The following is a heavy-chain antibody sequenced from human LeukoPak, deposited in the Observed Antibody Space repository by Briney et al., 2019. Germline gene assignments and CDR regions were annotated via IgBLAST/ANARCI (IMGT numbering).Heavy chain of an antibody. V-gene: IGHV3-30*18. CDR1: GFTFSSYG. CDR3: AKSPSIAAAGTRDWYFDL. CDR2: ISYDGSNK. Sequence: GGSLRLSCAASGFTFSSYGMHWVRQAPGKGLEWVAVISYDGSNKYYADSVRGRFTISRDNSKNTLYLQMNSLRAEDTAVYYCAKSPSIAAAGTRDWYFDLWGRGTLVTVSS. D-gene: IGHD6-13*01. J-gene: IGHJ2*01.